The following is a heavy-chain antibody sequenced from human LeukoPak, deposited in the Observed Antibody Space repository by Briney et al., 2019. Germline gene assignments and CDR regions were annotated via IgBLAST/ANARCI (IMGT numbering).Heavy chain of an antibody. CDR2: INPNTGGT. Sequence: ASVRVSCKTSGYTFSNFGINWVRQAPGQGLEWMGWINPNTGGTNYAQKFQGRVTLTRDTSSSTAYMELSSLRSDDTALYYCARDLIDGYNHHWLDPWGQGTLVSVAS. J-gene: IGHJ5*02. V-gene: IGHV1-2*02. CDR1: GYTFSNFG. CDR3: ARDLIDGYNHHWLDP. D-gene: IGHD5-24*01.